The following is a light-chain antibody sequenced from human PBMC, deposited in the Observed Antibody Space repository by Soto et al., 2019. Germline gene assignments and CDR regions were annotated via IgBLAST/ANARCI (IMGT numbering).Light chain of an antibody. CDR1: QDIGHS. Sequence: DIQMTQSPSSLSASVGDRVTITCRASQDIGHSLAWYQHNPGEVPKLLIYRASILSGVSSLCSGSGSGTDFTLTITSLQPDYVAAYYCQQCDSGPWTFGQGTKVAIK. V-gene: IGKV1-27*01. CDR3: QQCDSGPWT. CDR2: RAS. J-gene: IGKJ1*01.